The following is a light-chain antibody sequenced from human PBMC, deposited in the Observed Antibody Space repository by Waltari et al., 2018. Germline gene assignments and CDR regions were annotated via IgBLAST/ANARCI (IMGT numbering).Light chain of an antibody. V-gene: IGLV2-14*03. CDR3: CSYKRGATWV. CDR2: DVV. CDR1: RIDVACYSS. Sequence: QSVLPQPASESGSPGQSITISCTGPRIDVACYSSVSWYQQSPGKPPKLFIYDVVTRPSGVSTRFSASKSDNTASLTISGLQAEDEGDYYCCSYKRGATWVFGGGTALTVL. J-gene: IGLJ3*02.